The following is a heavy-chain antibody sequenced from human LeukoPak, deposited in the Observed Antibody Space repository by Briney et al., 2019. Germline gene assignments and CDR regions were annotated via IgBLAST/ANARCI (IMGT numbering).Heavy chain of an antibody. CDR1: GYTFPNYW. D-gene: IGHD3-10*01. CDR2: IDPSDSYT. J-gene: IGHJ3*02. CDR3: ARRFAYYYDSGSYGAFDI. V-gene: IGHV5-10-1*01. Sequence: GESLRISCKGSGYTFPNYWISWVRQLPGKGQEWMGKIDPSDSYTNYSPSFQGHVTISADKSISTAYLQWGSLEASDTARYYCARRFAYYYDSGSYGAFDIWGQGTMVTVSS.